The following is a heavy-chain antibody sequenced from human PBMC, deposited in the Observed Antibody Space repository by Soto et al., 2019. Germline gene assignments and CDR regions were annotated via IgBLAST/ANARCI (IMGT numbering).Heavy chain of an antibody. V-gene: IGHV4-59*01. CDR2: IYYSGST. CDR1: GGSISSYY. CDR3: ARGIPHGTYYDFWSGDDMRNNWFDP. J-gene: IGHJ5*02. Sequence: PLETLSLTCTVSGGSISSYYWSWIRQPPGKGLEWIGYIYYSGSTNYNPPLKSRVTISVDTSKNQFSLKLSSVTAADTAVYYCARGIPHGTYYDFWSGDDMRNNWFDPWGQGTLVTVSS. D-gene: IGHD3-3*01.